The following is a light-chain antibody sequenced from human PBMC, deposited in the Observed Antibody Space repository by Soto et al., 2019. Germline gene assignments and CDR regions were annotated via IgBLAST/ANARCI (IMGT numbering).Light chain of an antibody. CDR2: EVS. CDR1: SSDVGGYNY. V-gene: IGLV2-8*01. Sequence: QSALTQPPSASGSPGQSVTSSCTGTSSDVGGYNYVSWYQQHPGKAPKLMIYEVSKRPSGVPDRFSGSKSGNTASLTVSGLQAEDEADYYCSSYAGSHVVFGGRTKLTVL. J-gene: IGLJ2*01. CDR3: SSYAGSHVV.